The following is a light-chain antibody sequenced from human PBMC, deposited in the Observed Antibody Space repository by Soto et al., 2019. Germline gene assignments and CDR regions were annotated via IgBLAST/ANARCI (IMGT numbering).Light chain of an antibody. V-gene: IGLV4-60*02. Sequence: VLTQSSSASASLGSSVKLTCTLSSGHSSYIIAWHQQQPGKAPRYLMKLEGSGSYNKGSGVPDRFSGSSSGADRYLTISNLQFEDEADYYCETWDFNTRVFGGGTQLTVL. CDR2: LEGSGSY. CDR1: SGHSSYI. J-gene: IGLJ3*02. CDR3: ETWDFNTRV.